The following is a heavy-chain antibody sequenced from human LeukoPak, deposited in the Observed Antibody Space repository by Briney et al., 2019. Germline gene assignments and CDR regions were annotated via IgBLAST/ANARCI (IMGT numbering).Heavy chain of an antibody. CDR2: IFPGDSEV. D-gene: IGHD3-22*01. J-gene: IGHJ4*02. Sequence: GESLKISCKGSGYSFTNYWIGWVRQMPGKGLEWMGIIFPGDSEVRYSPSFQGQVTLSADKSISTAYLQWSSLKASDTAMYYCARPSYYYDSSGYYLGYWGQGTLVTVSS. CDR3: ARPSYYYDSSGYYLGY. V-gene: IGHV5-51*01. CDR1: GYSFTNYW.